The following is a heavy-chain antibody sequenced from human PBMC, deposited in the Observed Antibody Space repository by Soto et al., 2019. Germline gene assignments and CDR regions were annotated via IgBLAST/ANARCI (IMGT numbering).Heavy chain of an antibody. V-gene: IGHV4-39*01. CDR3: ARHGGFLEWLDYYGMDV. D-gene: IGHD3-3*01. J-gene: IGHJ6*02. CDR2: IYYSGST. CDR1: GGSISSSSYC. Sequence: QLQLQESGPGLVKPSETLSLTCTVSGGSISSSSYCWGWIRQPPGKGLEWIGSIYYSGSTYYNPSLKSRVTISVDTSKNQFSLKLSSVTAADTAVYYCARHGGFLEWLDYYGMDVWGQGTTVTVSS.